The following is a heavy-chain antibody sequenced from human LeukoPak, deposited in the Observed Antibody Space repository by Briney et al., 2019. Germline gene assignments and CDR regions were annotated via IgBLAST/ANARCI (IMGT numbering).Heavy chain of an antibody. CDR2: INWNGGST. CDR1: GFTFDDYG. Sequence: PGGSLRLSCAASGFTFDDYGMSSVRQAPGKGLEWVSGINWNGGSTGYADSVKGRFTISRDNAKNSLYLQMNSLRAEDTALYHCARVYYYGSGRSWFDPWGQGTLVTVSS. CDR3: ARVYYYGSGRSWFDP. D-gene: IGHD3-10*01. J-gene: IGHJ5*02. V-gene: IGHV3-20*01.